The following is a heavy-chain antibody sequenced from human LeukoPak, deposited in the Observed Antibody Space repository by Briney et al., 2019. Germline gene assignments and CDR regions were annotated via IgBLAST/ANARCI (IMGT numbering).Heavy chain of an antibody. V-gene: IGHV3-49*03. CDR1: GFTFGDYA. J-gene: IGHJ4*02. Sequence: PGGSLRLSCTASGFTFGDYAMSWFRQAPGKGLEWVGFIRSKAYGGTTEYAASVKGRFTISRDDSKSIAYLQMNSLKTEDTAVYYCTRGFYDSSGYYYGLADYWGQGTLVTVSS. CDR3: TRGFYDSSGYYYGLADY. CDR2: IRSKAYGGTT. D-gene: IGHD3-22*01.